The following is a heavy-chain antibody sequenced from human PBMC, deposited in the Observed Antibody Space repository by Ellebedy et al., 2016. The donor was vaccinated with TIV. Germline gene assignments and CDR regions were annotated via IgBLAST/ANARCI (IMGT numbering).Heavy chain of an antibody. J-gene: IGHJ6*02. D-gene: IGHD5-18*01. CDR1: GFTFSSYS. Sequence: GGSLRLXXAASGFTFSSYSMNWFRQAPGKGLVWVSYISSSSSTIYYADSVKGRFTISRDNAKNSLYLQMNSLRAEDTAVYYCNRHTGYSYGYGYYGMDVWGQGTTVTVSS. CDR3: NRHTGYSYGYGYYGMDV. V-gene: IGHV3-48*01. CDR2: ISSSSSTI.